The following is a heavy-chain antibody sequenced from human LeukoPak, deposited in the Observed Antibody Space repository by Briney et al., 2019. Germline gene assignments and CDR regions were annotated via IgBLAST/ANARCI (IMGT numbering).Heavy chain of an antibody. CDR2: ISAYNGNT. J-gene: IGHJ4*02. Sequence: LVASVKVSCKASGYTFTSYGISWVRQAPGQGLEWMGWISAYNGNTNYAQKLQGRVTMTTDTSTSTAYMELRSLRSEDTAVYYCAIRDVYDFWSGLSMWGQGTLVTVSS. V-gene: IGHV1-18*01. CDR1: GYTFTSYG. D-gene: IGHD3-3*01. CDR3: AIRDVYDFWSGLSM.